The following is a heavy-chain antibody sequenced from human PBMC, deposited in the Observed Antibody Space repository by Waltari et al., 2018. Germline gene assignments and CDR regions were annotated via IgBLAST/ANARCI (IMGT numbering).Heavy chain of an antibody. Sequence: EEQLVESGGGLVQPGDSLRLSCAASGFTFSSFWMNWVRHAPGKGPLWVSGISTDASDTTYADSVKGRFTISRDNARNTLYLQMNRLRAEDTAVYFCARVSRRTYRSPVPGRHYYYGMDVWGQGTTVTVSS. V-gene: IGHV3-74*03. CDR2: ISTDASDT. J-gene: IGHJ6*02. D-gene: IGHD1-1*01. CDR3: ARVSRRTYRSPVPGRHYYYGMDV. CDR1: GFTFSSFW.